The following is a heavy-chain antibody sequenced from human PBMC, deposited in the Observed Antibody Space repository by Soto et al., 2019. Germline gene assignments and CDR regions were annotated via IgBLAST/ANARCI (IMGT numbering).Heavy chain of an antibody. CDR1: GGSISSGDYY. CDR2: IYYSGTT. D-gene: IGHD2-2*02. V-gene: IGHV4-30-4*01. Sequence: SETLSLTCTLSGGSISSGDYYWSWIRQPPGKGLEWIGYIYYSGTTYYSQSLKSRVTISVDTSKNQFSLKLTSVTAADTAVYYCARDCSSTSCYTLFDYWGQGTLVTVSS. J-gene: IGHJ4*02. CDR3: ARDCSSTSCYTLFDY.